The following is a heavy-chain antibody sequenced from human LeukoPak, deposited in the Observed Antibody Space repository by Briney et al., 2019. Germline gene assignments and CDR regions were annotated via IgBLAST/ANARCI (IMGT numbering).Heavy chain of an antibody. CDR3: ARLDYYGSGSYQVDY. CDR2: IKQDGSEK. V-gene: IGHV3-7*03. CDR1: GFTFSSYW. D-gene: IGHD3-10*01. Sequence: PGGSLRLSCAASGFTFSSYWMSWVRQAPGKGLKWVANIKQDGSEKYYVDSVKGRFTISRDNAKNSLYLQMNSLRAEDTAVYYCARLDYYGSGSYQVDYWGQGTLVTVSS. J-gene: IGHJ4*02.